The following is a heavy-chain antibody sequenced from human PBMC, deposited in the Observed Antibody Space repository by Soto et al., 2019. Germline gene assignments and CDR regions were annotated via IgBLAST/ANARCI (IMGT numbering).Heavy chain of an antibody. J-gene: IGHJ4*02. CDR3: AKDLAEWGSPFDY. CDR2: ISYDGSNK. Sequence: GGSLRLSCAASGFTFSSYGMHWVRQAPGKGLEWVAVISYDGSNKYYADSVKGRFTISRDNSKNTLYLQMNSLRAEDTAVYYCAKDLAEWGSPFDYWGQGTLVTVSS. CDR1: GFTFSSYG. V-gene: IGHV3-30*18. D-gene: IGHD3-16*01.